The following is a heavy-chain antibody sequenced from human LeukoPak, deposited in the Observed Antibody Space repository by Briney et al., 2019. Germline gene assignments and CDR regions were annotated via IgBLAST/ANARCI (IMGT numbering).Heavy chain of an antibody. CDR2: IYYSGST. D-gene: IGHD3-10*01. CDR3: ARHQLVRGVIISLYFDY. J-gene: IGHJ4*02. V-gene: IGHV4-59*08. Sequence: SETLSLTCTVSGGSISSYYWSWIRQPPGKGLEWIGYIYYSGSTNYNPSLKSRVTISVDTSKNQFSLKLSSVTAADTAVYYCARHQLVRGVIISLYFDYWGQGTLVTASS. CDR1: GGSISSYY.